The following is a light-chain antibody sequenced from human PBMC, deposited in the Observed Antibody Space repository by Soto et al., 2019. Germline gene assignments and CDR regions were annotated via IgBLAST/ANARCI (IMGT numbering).Light chain of an antibody. CDR1: QRISNW. V-gene: IGKV1-5*03. Sequence: DIQLTQSPSTLSASVGDRVTITCRASQRISNWLAWYQQKPGRAPKLLIYRASNLESGVPSRFGGSGSGTEFTLTISNLQPDDFATYYCQQYNSYWGFGQGTKVEIK. J-gene: IGKJ1*01. CDR3: QQYNSYWG. CDR2: RAS.